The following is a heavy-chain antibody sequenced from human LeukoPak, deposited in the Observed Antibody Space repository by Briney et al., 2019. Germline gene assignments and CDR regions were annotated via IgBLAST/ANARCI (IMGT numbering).Heavy chain of an antibody. CDR1: GYTFTNYA. J-gene: IGHJ4*02. CDR3: ARGSTGDPFDY. V-gene: IGHV1-18*01. D-gene: IGHD7-27*01. Sequence: GASVKVSCKASGYTFTNYAISWVRQAPGQGLEWMGWISAYNGNTNYAQNLQGRVTMTRNTSISTAYMELSSLRSEDTAVYYCARGSTGDPFDYWGQGTLVTVSS. CDR2: ISAYNGNT.